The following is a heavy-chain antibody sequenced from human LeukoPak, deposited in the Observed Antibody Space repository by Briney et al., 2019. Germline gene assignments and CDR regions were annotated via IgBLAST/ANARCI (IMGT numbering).Heavy chain of an antibody. CDR3: ARDRGKTSPYYYVDV. V-gene: IGHV3-21*01. CDR2: ISSSSSYM. CDR1: GFTFSTYS. Sequence: GGSLRLSCAVSGFTFSTYSMHWVRQAPGKGLEWVPSISSSSSYMNYADSVKGRFTISRDNAGNSLYLQMNSLRAEDTAVYYCARDRGKTSPYYYVDVWGKGTTVTVSS. J-gene: IGHJ6*03. D-gene: IGHD4-23*01.